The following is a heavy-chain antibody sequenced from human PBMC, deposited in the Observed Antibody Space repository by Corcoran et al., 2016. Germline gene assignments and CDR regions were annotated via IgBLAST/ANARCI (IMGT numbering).Heavy chain of an antibody. Sequence: QVQLQESGPGLVKPSETLSLTCTVSGGSVSSGSYYWSWIRQPPGKGLEWIGYIYYSGGTNYNPSLKSRVTISVDTSKNQFSLKLSSVTAADTAVYYWARGHNYYVSSGSGGYYAFDIWGQVTMVTVSS. CDR3: ARGHNYYVSSGSGGYYAFDI. CDR1: GGSVSSGSYY. J-gene: IGHJ3*02. V-gene: IGHV4-61*01. CDR2: IYYSGGT. D-gene: IGHD3-22*01.